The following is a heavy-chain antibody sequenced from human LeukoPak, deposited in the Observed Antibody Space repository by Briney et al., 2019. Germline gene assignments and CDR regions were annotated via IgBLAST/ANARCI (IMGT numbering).Heavy chain of an antibody. J-gene: IGHJ4*02. V-gene: IGHV3-11*01. Sequence: GGSLRLSCAASGFTFSDYYMSWIRQAPGKGLEWVSYISSSGSTIYYADSVKGRFTISRDNAKNSLYLQMNSLRAEDTAVYYCARDQVDTAMVRDPFDYRGQGTLVTVSS. D-gene: IGHD5-18*01. CDR3: ARDQVDTAMVRDPFDY. CDR2: ISSSGSTI. CDR1: GFTFSDYY.